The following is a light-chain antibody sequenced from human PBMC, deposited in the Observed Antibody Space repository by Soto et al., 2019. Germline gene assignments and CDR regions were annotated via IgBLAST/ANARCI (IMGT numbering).Light chain of an antibody. CDR1: QSVSSN. Sequence: EIVMTQSPATLSVSPGERATLSCRASQSVSSNLAWYQQKPGQAPRLLIYETSIRATGIPARFSGSGSGTEFTLTLSSLQSEDFAVYYCQQYHKWPPWTFGQGTKVEIK. V-gene: IGKV3-15*01. J-gene: IGKJ1*01. CDR3: QQYHKWPPWT. CDR2: ETS.